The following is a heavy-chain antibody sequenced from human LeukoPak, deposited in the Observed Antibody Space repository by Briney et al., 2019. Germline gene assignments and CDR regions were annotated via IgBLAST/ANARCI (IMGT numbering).Heavy chain of an antibody. CDR3: ERGGSAGSYYYYYGMNV. Sequence: SVKVSCKASGGSFGNYAINWVRQAPGQGLEWMGGIIPTLGTTNYAQEFLGRLTITAYKSSATAYMELRSLRSEDTAVYYCERGGSAGSYYYYYGMNVWGQGTTVTVSS. CDR1: GGSFGNYA. CDR2: IIPTLGTT. J-gene: IGHJ6*02. D-gene: IGHD1-1*01. V-gene: IGHV1-69*06.